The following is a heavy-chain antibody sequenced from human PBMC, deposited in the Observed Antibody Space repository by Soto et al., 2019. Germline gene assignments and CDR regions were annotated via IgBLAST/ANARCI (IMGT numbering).Heavy chain of an antibody. Sequence: GGSLRLSCAASGFTFSSYNMNWVRQAPGKGLEWVSSISSSSSYIYNADSVKGRFTISRDNAKNSLYLQMNSLRAEDTAVYYCARDGWAFYDSSGYYDGAFDIWGQGTMVTVSS. J-gene: IGHJ3*02. V-gene: IGHV3-21*01. CDR3: ARDGWAFYDSSGYYDGAFDI. CDR2: ISSSSSYI. CDR1: GFTFSSYN. D-gene: IGHD3-22*01.